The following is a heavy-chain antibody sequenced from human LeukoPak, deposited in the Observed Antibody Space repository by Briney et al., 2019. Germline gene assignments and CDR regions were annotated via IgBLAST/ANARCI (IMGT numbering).Heavy chain of an antibody. Sequence: PGGSLRLSCAASGFPFSSNSMNWVRQAPGRGLEWVSSISSSSSYIYYADSVKGRFTISRDNAKNSLYLQMNSLRAEDTAVYYCAREPPHLVTMVRGPQVAYYFDYWGQGTLVTVSS. V-gene: IGHV3-21*01. CDR2: ISSSSSYI. CDR3: AREPPHLVTMVRGPQVAYYFDY. D-gene: IGHD3-10*01. CDR1: GFPFSSNS. J-gene: IGHJ4*02.